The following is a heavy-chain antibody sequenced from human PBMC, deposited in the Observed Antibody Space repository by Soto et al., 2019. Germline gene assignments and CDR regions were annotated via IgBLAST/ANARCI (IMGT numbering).Heavy chain of an antibody. CDR2: ISYDGSNK. V-gene: IGHV3-30-3*01. D-gene: IGHD1-1*01. CDR1: GFTFSSYA. Sequence: QVQLVESGGGVVQPGRSLRLSCAASGFTFSSYAMHWVRQAPGKGLEWVAVISYDGSNKYYADSVKGRFTISRDNSKNTLYLQMNSLRAEDTAVYYCAREGLNWNDNWYFDLWGRGTLVTVSS. J-gene: IGHJ2*01. CDR3: AREGLNWNDNWYFDL.